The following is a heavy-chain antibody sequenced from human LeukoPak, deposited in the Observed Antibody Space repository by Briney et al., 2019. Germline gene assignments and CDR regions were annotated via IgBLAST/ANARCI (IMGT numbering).Heavy chain of an antibody. CDR1: GRSISSDNW. D-gene: IGHD6-25*01. Sequence: PSDTLSLTCAVSGRSISSDNWWGWIRQPPGKGLEWIGYIYYNGLTHYNASLKSRISMSVDTSRNQFSLKLNSVTAVDTAVYYCARTPAAKGWFDPWGQGALVIVSS. CDR3: ARTPAAKGWFDP. V-gene: IGHV4-28*01. J-gene: IGHJ5*02. CDR2: IYYNGLT.